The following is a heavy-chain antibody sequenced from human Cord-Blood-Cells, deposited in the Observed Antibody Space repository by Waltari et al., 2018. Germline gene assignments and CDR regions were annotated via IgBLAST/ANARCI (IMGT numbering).Heavy chain of an antibody. J-gene: IGHJ3*02. CDR2: VDPEDGET. CDR3: ATVGSSRGFDAFDI. Sequence: EVQLVQSGAEVKKPGATVTISCKVSGYTFTDYYMHWGQQAPGKGLEWMGLVDPEDGETIYAEKFQGRVTITADTSTDTAYMELSSLRSEDTAVFYCATVGSSRGFDAFDIWGQGTMVTVSS. V-gene: IGHV1-69-2*01. D-gene: IGHD6-13*01. CDR1: GYTFTDYY.